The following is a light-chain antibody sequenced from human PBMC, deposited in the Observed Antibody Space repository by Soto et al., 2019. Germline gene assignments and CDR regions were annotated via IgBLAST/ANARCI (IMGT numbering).Light chain of an antibody. CDR2: KAS. CDR3: QQYDTYWT. J-gene: IGKJ1*01. V-gene: IGKV1-5*03. CDR1: QSISNW. Sequence: DIQMTQSPSTLSASVGDRVTITCRASQSISNWLAWYQQKPGKAPKLLIYKASSLESGVPSRFTGSGSGTEFTLTISILQPDDFANYYCQQYDTYWTFGQGTKVVIK.